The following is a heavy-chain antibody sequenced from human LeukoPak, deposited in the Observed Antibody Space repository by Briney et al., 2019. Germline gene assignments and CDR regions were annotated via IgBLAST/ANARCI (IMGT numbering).Heavy chain of an antibody. CDR3: ARDEVVVVVAATGSWFDP. Sequence: ASVKVSCKASGYTFTSYGIGWVRQAPGQGLEWMGWITAYNGNTNYAQKLQGRVTMTTDTSTSTAYMELRSLRSDDTAVYYCARDEVVVVVAATGSWFDPWGQGTLVTVSS. V-gene: IGHV1-18*01. CDR1: GYTFTSYG. CDR2: ITAYNGNT. D-gene: IGHD2-15*01. J-gene: IGHJ5*02.